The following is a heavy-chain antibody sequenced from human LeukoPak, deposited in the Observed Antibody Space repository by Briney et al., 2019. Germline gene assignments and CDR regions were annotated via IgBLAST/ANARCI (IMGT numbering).Heavy chain of an antibody. J-gene: IGHJ6*02. CDR3: AKDLGIAAAGSQNLYYYYGMDV. Sequence: PGGSLRLSCAASGFTFSSYGMHWVRQAPGKGLEWVAFIRYDGSNKYYADSVKSRFTISRDNSKNTLYLQMNSLRAEDTAVYYCAKDLGIAAAGSQNLYYYYGMDVWGQGTTVTVSS. CDR2: IRYDGSNK. D-gene: IGHD6-13*01. V-gene: IGHV3-30*02. CDR1: GFTFSSYG.